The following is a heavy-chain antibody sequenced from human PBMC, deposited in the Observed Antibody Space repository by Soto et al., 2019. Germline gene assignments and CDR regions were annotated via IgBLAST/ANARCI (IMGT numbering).Heavy chain of an antibody. CDR3: ARAESDYDFWSGYYYYMDV. CDR2: INHSGST. V-gene: IGHV4-34*01. Sequence: SETLSLTCAVYGGSFSGYYWSWIRQPPGKGLEWIGEINHSGSTNYNPSLKSRVTISVDTSKNQFSLKLSSVTAADTAVYYCARAESDYDFWSGYYYYMDVWGKGTTVTVSS. J-gene: IGHJ6*03. CDR1: GGSFSGYY. D-gene: IGHD3-3*01.